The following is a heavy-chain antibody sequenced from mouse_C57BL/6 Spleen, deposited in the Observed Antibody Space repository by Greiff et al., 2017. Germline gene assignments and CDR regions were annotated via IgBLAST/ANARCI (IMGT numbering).Heavy chain of an antibody. CDR2: ISDGGSYT. J-gene: IGHJ4*01. D-gene: IGHD2-4*01. V-gene: IGHV5-4*01. CDR3: ARDRGLRPAMDY. CDR1: GFTFSSYA. Sequence: EVQGVESGGGLVKPGGSLKLSCAASGFTFSSYAMSWVRQTPEKRLEWVATISDGGSYTYYPDNVKGRFPISRDNAKNNLYLQMSHLKSEDTAMYYCARDRGLRPAMDYWGQGTSVTVSS.